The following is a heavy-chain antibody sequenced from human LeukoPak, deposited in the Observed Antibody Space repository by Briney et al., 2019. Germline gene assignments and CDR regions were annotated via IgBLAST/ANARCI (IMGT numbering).Heavy chain of an antibody. CDR1: GDSIRSSSYY. Sequence: KTSETLSLTCTVSGDSIRSSSYYWGWIRQPPGKGLEWIGRIYYSGSTYCNPSLKSLVTIYVDTSKIQFSVKLSSVTAADTAVYYCGAGTDHYYYYYGMDVWGQGTTVTVSS. J-gene: IGHJ6*02. CDR2: IYYSGST. D-gene: IGHD6-19*01. V-gene: IGHV4-39*01. CDR3: GAGTDHYYYYYGMDV.